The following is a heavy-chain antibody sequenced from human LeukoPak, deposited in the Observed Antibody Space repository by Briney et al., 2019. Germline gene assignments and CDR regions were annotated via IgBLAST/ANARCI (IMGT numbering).Heavy chain of an antibody. CDR1: GFTFSSYW. D-gene: IGHD6-13*01. CDR3: ARDRAVAAAGTGLLGY. J-gene: IGHJ4*02. Sequence: GGSLRLSCAASGFTFSSYWMSWVRQAPGKGLEWVANIRQDGSEKYYVDSVKGRFTISRDNAKNSLYLQMNSLRAEDTAVYYCARDRAVAAAGTGLLGYWGQGTPVTVSS. CDR2: IRQDGSEK. V-gene: IGHV3-7*01.